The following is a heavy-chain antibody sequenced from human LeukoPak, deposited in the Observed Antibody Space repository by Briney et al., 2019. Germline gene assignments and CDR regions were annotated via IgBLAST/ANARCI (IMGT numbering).Heavy chain of an antibody. J-gene: IGHJ3*02. Sequence: ASVKVSCKASGYTFTSYYMHWVRQAPGQGLEWMGIINPSGGSTSYAQKFQGRVTMTRDMSTGTVYMELSSLRSEDTAVYYCARDRFVVVPAAPHGDAFDIWGQGTMATVSS. V-gene: IGHV1-46*01. CDR2: INPSGGST. D-gene: IGHD2-2*01. CDR1: GYTFTSYY. CDR3: ARDRFVVVPAAPHGDAFDI.